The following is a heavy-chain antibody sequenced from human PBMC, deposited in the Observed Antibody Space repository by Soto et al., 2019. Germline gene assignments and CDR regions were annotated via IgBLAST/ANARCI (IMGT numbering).Heavy chain of an antibody. CDR1: GFTFSSYG. J-gene: IGHJ4*02. CDR3: AKLPVRKLSGGSYGFDY. D-gene: IGHD3-16*01. V-gene: IGHV3-30*18. Sequence: GGSLRLSCAASGFTFSSYGMHWVRQAPGKGLEWVTLISYDGTNKYYADSVKGRFTISRDDSKNTLYLQMNSLRVEDTAVYYCAKLPVRKLSGGSYGFDYWGQGTLVTVSS. CDR2: ISYDGTNK.